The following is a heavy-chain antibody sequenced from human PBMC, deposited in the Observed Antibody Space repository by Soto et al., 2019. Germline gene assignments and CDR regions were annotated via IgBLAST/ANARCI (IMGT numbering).Heavy chain of an antibody. J-gene: IGHJ4*02. Sequence: SETLSLTCTVSGVSISSYYWTWIRQPPGKGLEWIGYIYYSGSTNYNPSLKSRVTISVDTSKNQFSLKLSSVTAADTAVYYCARDRGYGDLDYWGQGTLVTVSS. CDR2: IYYSGST. V-gene: IGHV4-59*01. CDR3: ARDRGYGDLDY. CDR1: GVSISSYY. D-gene: IGHD4-17*01.